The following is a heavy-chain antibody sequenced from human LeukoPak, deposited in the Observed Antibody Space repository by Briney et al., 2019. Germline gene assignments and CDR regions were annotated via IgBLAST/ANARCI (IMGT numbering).Heavy chain of an antibody. CDR2: INSDGSST. Sequence: GGSLRLSCAASGFTFSNYWMHWVRQAPGRELVWVSRINSDGSSTTSADSVKGRFTISRDNAKNTLYLQMNSLRAEDTAVYYCAKGGATVIDYWGQGTLVTVSS. J-gene: IGHJ4*02. V-gene: IGHV3-74*01. CDR3: AKGGATVIDY. CDR1: GFTFSNYW. D-gene: IGHD4-17*01.